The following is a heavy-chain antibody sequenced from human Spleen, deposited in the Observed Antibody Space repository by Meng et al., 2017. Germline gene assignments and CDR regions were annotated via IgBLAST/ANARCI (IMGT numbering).Heavy chain of an antibody. Sequence: GGSLRLSCAASGFTFSNYAMSWVRQAPGKGLEWVSAISGGGDRKYYADSVKGRFTISRDNAKNSLYLQMNSLRAEDTAVYYCAREVSSSGWYGYYYGMDVWGQGTTVTVSS. V-gene: IGHV3-23*01. CDR2: ISGGGDRK. J-gene: IGHJ6*02. CDR1: GFTFSNYA. CDR3: AREVSSSGWYGYYYGMDV. D-gene: IGHD6-19*01.